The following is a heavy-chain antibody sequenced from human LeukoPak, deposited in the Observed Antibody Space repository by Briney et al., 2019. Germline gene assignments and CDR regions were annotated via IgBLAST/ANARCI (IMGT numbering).Heavy chain of an antibody. CDR2: INPNSGGT. Sequence: ASVKVSCKASGYTFTGYYMHWVRQAPGQGLEWMGWINPNSGGTNYAQKFQGWVTMTRDTSISTAYMELSRLRSDDTAVYYCARIPRGSWYYFDYWGQGTLVTVSS. J-gene: IGHJ4*02. V-gene: IGHV1-2*04. D-gene: IGHD6-13*01. CDR3: ARIPRGSWYYFDY. CDR1: GYTFTGYY.